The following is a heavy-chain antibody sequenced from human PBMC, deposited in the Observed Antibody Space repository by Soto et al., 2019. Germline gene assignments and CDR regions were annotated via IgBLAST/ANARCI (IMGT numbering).Heavy chain of an antibody. CDR1: GGSISSSGYN. CDR2: IYYSGST. Sequence: QVQLQESGPGLVKPSQTLSLTCTVSGGSISSSGYNWSWIRQHPGKGLEWIGYIYYSGSTYYNPSLKRRATXSXAXSXXQFSLKLSSVTAADTAVYFCARYGSGSYYPTTFDYWGQGTLVTVSS. V-gene: IGHV4-31*03. CDR3: ARYGSGSYYPTTFDY. D-gene: IGHD3-10*01. J-gene: IGHJ4*02.